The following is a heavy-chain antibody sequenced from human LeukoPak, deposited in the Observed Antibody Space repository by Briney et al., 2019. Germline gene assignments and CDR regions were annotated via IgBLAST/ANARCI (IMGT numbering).Heavy chain of an antibody. D-gene: IGHD4-17*01. J-gene: IGHJ2*01. CDR3: ARDPNYGDSYWYFDL. V-gene: IGHV4-31*03. Sequence: TLSLTCTVSGGSISSGGYYWSWIRQHPGKGLEWIGYIYYSGSTYYNPSLKSRVTISVDTSKNQFSLKLSSVTAADTAVYYCARDPNYGDSYWYFDLWGRGTLVTVSS. CDR2: IYYSGST. CDR1: GGSISSGGYY.